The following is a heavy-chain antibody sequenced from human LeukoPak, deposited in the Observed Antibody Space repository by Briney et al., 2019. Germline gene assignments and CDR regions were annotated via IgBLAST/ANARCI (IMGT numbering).Heavy chain of an antibody. D-gene: IGHD6-6*01. CDR3: ARDPRGIAARPPFDY. Sequence: ASVKVSCKASGYTFTSYGISWVRQAPGQGLEWMGWISAYNGNTNYAQKLQGRVTMTTDTSTSTAYMELRSLRSDDTAVYYCARDPRGIAARPPFDYWGQGTLVTVSS. J-gene: IGHJ4*02. CDR2: ISAYNGNT. CDR1: GYTFTSYG. V-gene: IGHV1-18*01.